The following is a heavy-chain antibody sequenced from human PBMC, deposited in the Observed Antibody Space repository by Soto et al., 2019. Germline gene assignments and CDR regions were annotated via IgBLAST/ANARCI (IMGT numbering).Heavy chain of an antibody. CDR3: SRDQRTRRIAAAGTLDRAWARGGMDV. Sequence: QVQLQESGPGLVKPSQTLSLTCTVSGGSISSGGYYWSWIRQHPGKGLEWIGYIYYSGSTYYNPSLWRRVPISLDTSKNQFPLKVSAVPTADTAVYYGSRDQRTRRIAAAGTLDRAWARGGMDVWGQGNTVTVSS. D-gene: IGHD6-13*01. V-gene: IGHV4-31*03. J-gene: IGHJ6*02. CDR1: GGSISSGGYY. CDR2: IYYSGST.